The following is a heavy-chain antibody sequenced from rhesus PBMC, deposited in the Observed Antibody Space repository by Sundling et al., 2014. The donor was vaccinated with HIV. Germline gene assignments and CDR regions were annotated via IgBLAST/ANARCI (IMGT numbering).Heavy chain of an antibody. D-gene: IGHD3-3*01. CDR3: ARDRWTGYFPGFWDY. J-gene: IGHJ4*01. CDR2: IYGNSAHT. V-gene: IGHV4-65*02. CDR1: GGSINSSNW. Sequence: QVQLQESGPGLVKPSETLSLTCAVSGGSINSSNWWSWIRQPPGKGLEWIGNIYGNSAHTYYNPSLKNRVTISKDTSKNQFSLKLNSVTAADTAVYYCARDRWTGYFPGFWDYWGQGVLVSVSS.